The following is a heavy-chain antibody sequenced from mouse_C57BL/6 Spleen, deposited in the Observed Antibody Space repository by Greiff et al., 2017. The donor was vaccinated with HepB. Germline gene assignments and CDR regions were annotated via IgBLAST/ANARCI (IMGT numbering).Heavy chain of an antibody. CDR2: ISYDGSN. CDR3: ARIIITTVVVDY. CDR1: GYSITSGYY. D-gene: IGHD1-1*01. Sequence: EVQLKESGPGLVKPSQSLSLTCSVTGYSITSGYYWNWIRQFPGNKLEWMGYISYDGSNNYNPSLKNRISITRDTSKNQFFLKLNSVTTEDTATYYCARIIITTVVVDYWGQGTTLTVSS. V-gene: IGHV3-6*01. J-gene: IGHJ2*01.